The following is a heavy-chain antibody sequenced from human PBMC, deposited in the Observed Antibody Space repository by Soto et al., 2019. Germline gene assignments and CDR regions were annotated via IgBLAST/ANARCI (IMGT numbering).Heavy chain of an antibody. D-gene: IGHD5-12*01. CDR2: ISGSGSST. J-gene: IGHJ4*02. Sequence: EVQLLESGGGLVQPGGSLRLSCAASGFTFSSYAMSWVRQAPGKGLEWVSAISGSGSSTYYADSVKGRFTISRDNSKNTLYLQMNSLRAEDTAVYYCAKDLFGLRDGYNYACDYWGQGTLVTVSS. CDR3: AKDLFGLRDGYNYACDY. V-gene: IGHV3-23*01. CDR1: GFTFSSYA.